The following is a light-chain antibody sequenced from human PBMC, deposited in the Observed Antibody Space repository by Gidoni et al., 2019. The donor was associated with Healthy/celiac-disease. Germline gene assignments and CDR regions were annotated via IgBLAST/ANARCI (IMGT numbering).Light chain of an antibody. CDR3: QAWDSSFYVV. J-gene: IGLJ2*01. V-gene: IGLV3-1*01. CDR2: QDS. Sequence: SYELTQPPSVSVSPGQTASITCSGDKLGDKYACWYQQKPGQSPVLVIYQDSKRPSGIPERFSGSNSGNTATLTISGTQAMDEADYYCQAWDSSFYVVFGGGTKLTV. CDR1: KLGDKY.